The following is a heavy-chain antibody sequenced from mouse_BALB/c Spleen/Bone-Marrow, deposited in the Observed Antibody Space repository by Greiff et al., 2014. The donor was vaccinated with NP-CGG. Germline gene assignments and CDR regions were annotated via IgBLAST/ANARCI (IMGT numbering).Heavy chain of an antibody. V-gene: IGHV2-9*02. Sequence: QVQLKESGPGLVAPSQSLSITCTVSGFSLTSYGVHWVRQPPGKGLEWLGVIWAGGSTNYNSALMSRLSISKDNSKSQVFLKMNSLQTDDTAVYYCARSTMITEGFAYWGQGTLVTVSA. CDR1: GFSLTSYG. CDR3: ARSTMITEGFAY. CDR2: IWAGGST. D-gene: IGHD2-4*01. J-gene: IGHJ3*01.